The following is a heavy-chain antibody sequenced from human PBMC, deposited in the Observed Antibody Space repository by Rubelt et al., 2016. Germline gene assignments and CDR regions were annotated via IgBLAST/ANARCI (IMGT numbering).Heavy chain of an antibody. CDR2: MSVDNGKT. Sequence: QVQLMQSGAEVRRPGASVKASCTASGYRFLSYGITWVRQAPGQRLEWMGWMSVDNGKTVYAQNFQGRITMTTDTSMTTAYMGLRSRRSDDTAVYCCAIRAGTKVVDPWGQGTLVSVSS. J-gene: IGHJ5*02. V-gene: IGHV1-18*01. CDR1: GYRFLSYG. CDR3: AIRAGTKVVDP.